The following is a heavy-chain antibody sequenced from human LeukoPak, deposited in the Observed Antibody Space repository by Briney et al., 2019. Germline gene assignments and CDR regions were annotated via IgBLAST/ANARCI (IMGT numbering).Heavy chain of an antibody. Sequence: GGSLRLSCAVSGYTFSSYSMSWATRPPARGLVGGMAISGGGGSTYSTDSLKGRFTNPRDISKTTLYLQMNSVRAEDTAVYYCAKGVYCSSTSCYLVSAFRSWGQGTLVTVSS. CDR3: AKGVYCSSTSCYLVSAFRS. D-gene: IGHD2-2*01. CDR2: ISGGGGST. CDR1: GYTFSSYS. V-gene: IGHV3-23*01. J-gene: IGHJ4*02.